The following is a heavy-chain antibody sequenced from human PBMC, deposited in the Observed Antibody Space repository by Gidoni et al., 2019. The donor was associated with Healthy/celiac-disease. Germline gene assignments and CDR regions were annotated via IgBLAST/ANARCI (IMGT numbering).Heavy chain of an antibody. J-gene: IGHJ4*02. Sequence: QVQLQESGPGLVKPSQTLSLTCTVSGRSISSGGYYWSWIRQHPGKGLEWIGYIYYSGSTYYNPSLKSRVTISVDTSKNQFSLKLSSVTAADTAVYYCARVKIGNGGDFSKNFDYWGQGTLVTVSS. V-gene: IGHV4-31*03. D-gene: IGHD2-21*02. CDR1: GRSISSGGYY. CDR3: ARVKIGNGGDFSKNFDY. CDR2: IYYSGST.